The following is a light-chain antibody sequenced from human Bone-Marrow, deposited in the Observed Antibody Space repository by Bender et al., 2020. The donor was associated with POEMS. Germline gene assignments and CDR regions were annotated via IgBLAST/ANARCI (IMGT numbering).Light chain of an antibody. V-gene: IGLV2-8*01. CDR1: SSDVGSYNF. CDR2: EVS. CDR3: SSYAGSNNLV. Sequence: QSALTQPASVSGSPGQSITISCTVTSSDVGSYNFVSWYQQHPGKAPKLMIYEVSKRPSGVPDRFSGSKSGNTASLTVSGLQAEDEADYYCSSYAGSNNLVFGGGTKLTVL. J-gene: IGLJ2*01.